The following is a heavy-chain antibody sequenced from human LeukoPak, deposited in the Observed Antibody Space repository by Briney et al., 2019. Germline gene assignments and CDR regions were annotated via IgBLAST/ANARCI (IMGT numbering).Heavy chain of an antibody. CDR3: AKARGTAAGTQIDY. J-gene: IGHJ4*02. Sequence: GGSLRLSCVASGFTFSSYAMSWVRQAPGKGLEWVSGISGSGGSTYYADSVKGRFTISRDNSKNTLYLQMNSLRAEDTAVYYCAKARGTAAGTQIDYWGQGTLVTVSS. CDR2: ISGSGGST. D-gene: IGHD6-13*01. CDR1: GFTFSSYA. V-gene: IGHV3-23*01.